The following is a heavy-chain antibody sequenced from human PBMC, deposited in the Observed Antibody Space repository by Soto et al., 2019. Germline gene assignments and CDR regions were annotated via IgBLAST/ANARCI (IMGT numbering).Heavy chain of an antibody. CDR1: GYSFTSYW. CDR2: IYPGDSDT. V-gene: IGHV5-51*01. D-gene: IGHD2-2*02. CDR3: ARHCSSTSCYSDYYYGMDV. Sequence: LGESLKISCKGSGYSFTSYWIGWVRQMPGKGLEWMGIIYPGDSDTRYSPSFQGQVTISADKSISTAYLQWSSLKASDTAMYYCARHCSSTSCYSDYYYGMDVWGQGTTVTVSS. J-gene: IGHJ6*02.